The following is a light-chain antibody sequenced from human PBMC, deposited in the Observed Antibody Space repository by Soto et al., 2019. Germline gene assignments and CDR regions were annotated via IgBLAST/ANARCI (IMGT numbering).Light chain of an antibody. CDR1: FTDVGKYNY. V-gene: IGLV2-11*01. CDR2: DVT. J-gene: IGLJ1*01. Sequence: QPVLTQPRSVSGSPGQSVTISCTGTFTDVGKYNYVSWYQQHPGKAPKLLIYDVTQRPSGVPDRFSGSKSGNTASLTISGLQAEDEADYYCCSYAGSYTYVFGAGTKLTVL. CDR3: CSYAGSYTYV.